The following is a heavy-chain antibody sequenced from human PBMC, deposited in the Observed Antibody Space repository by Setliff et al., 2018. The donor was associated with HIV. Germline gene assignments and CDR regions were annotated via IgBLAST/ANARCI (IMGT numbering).Heavy chain of an antibody. CDR1: GGSFSGYY. CDR3: ARGAAFYYDSSGYYSGPYWYFDL. Sequence: PSETLSLTCAVYGGSFSGYYWSWIRQPPGKGLEWIGEINNSGSTNYNPSLKTRVTISVDTSKNQFSLKLSSVTAADTAVYYCARGAAFYYDSSGYYSGPYWYFDLWGRGTLVTVSS. CDR2: INNSGST. J-gene: IGHJ2*01. D-gene: IGHD3-22*01. V-gene: IGHV4-34*01.